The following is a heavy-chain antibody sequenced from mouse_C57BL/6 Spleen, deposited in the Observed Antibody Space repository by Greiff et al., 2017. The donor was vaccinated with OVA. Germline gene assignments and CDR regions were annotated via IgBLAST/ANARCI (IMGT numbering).Heavy chain of an antibody. V-gene: IGHV1-69*01. CDR1: GYTFTSYW. D-gene: IGHD1-1*01. CDR2: IDPSDSYT. Sequence: VQLQQPGAELVMPGASMKLSCKASGYTFTSYWMHWVKQRPGQGLEWIGEIDPSDSYTNYNQKFKGKSTLTVDKSSSTAYMQLSSLTSEDSAVYYCARIYYGNYFDYWGQGTTLTVSS. CDR3: ARIYYGNYFDY. J-gene: IGHJ2*01.